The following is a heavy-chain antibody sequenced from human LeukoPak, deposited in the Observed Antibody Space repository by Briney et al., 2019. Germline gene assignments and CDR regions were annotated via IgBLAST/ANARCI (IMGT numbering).Heavy chain of an antibody. CDR3: ARDARGGNSYYFDY. CDR1: GYSMNNGYY. CDR2: IYHVGTT. D-gene: IGHD4-23*01. Sequence: SSETLSLTCTVSGYSMNNGYYWGWFRQPPGKGLEWIGSIYHVGTTSYNPSLKSRVTISVDTSKNHFSLKLNSVTAADTAVYYCARDARGGNSYYFDYWGQGTLVTVSS. J-gene: IGHJ4*02. V-gene: IGHV4-38-2*02.